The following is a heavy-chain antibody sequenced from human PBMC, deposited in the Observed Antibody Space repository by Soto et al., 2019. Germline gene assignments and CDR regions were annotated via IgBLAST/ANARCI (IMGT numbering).Heavy chain of an antibody. Sequence: QVQLVESGGGVVQPGRSLRLSCAASGFTFSSYAMHWVRQAPGKGLEWVAVISYDGSNKYYADSVKGRFTISRDNSKNTLYLQMNSLRAEDTAVYYRARDEDGVDYWGQGTLVTVSS. D-gene: IGHD2-15*01. CDR3: ARDEDGVDY. J-gene: IGHJ4*02. CDR1: GFTFSSYA. V-gene: IGHV3-30-3*01. CDR2: ISYDGSNK.